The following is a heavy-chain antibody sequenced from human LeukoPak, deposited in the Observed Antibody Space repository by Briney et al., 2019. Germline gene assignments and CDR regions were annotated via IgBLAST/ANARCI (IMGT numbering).Heavy chain of an antibody. CDR3: AKEQSSSGY. CDR1: GFTFSSSG. V-gene: IGHV3-23*01. CDR2: ISGSGGST. D-gene: IGHD6-13*01. J-gene: IGHJ4*02. Sequence: GGTLRLSRAASGFTFSSSGMSWVRQAPGKGLEWVSAISGSGGSTYYADSVKGRFTISRDNSKNTLYLQMNSLRVEDTAVYYCAKEQSSSGYWGQGTLVTVSS.